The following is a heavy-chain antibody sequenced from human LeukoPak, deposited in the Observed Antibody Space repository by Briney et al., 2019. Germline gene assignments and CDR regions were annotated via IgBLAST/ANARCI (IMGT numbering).Heavy chain of an antibody. Sequence: GGSLRLSCAASGFTFSNYAMSWVRQAPGKGLEWVSLISGSGDNTYYADSLKGRFTISRDKSKNTLYLQMNSLRADDTAVYYCAKSRSGWGDFDIWGQGTMVTVSS. V-gene: IGHV3-23*01. CDR1: GFTFSNYA. D-gene: IGHD3-16*01. CDR3: AKSRSGWGDFDI. J-gene: IGHJ3*02. CDR2: ISGSGDNT.